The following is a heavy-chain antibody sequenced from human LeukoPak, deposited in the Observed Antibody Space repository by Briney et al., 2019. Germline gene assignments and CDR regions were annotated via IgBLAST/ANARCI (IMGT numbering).Heavy chain of an antibody. V-gene: IGHV3-48*04. J-gene: IGHJ4*02. Sequence: GGSLRLSCAASGFNFSTYNMNWVRQAPGRGLEWVSFISSSSTTIYYADSVEGRFTISRDNAENALSLQMDSLRAEDTAVYYCARAPAASFDYWGQGALITVSS. CDR3: ARAPAASFDY. D-gene: IGHD2-2*01. CDR2: ISSSSTTI. CDR1: GFNFSTYN.